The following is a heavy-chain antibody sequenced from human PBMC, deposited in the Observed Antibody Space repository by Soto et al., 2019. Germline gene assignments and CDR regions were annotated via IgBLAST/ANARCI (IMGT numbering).Heavy chain of an antibody. CDR3: AANWNFGLNF. V-gene: IGHV3-11*03. CDR1: GFDFSDFH. D-gene: IGHD1-1*01. CDR2: ISSSLGHT. Sequence: LRLSCVASGFDFSDFHISWVRQAPGKGLEWISYISSSLGHTDYAESVKGRFTISRDNAKSSVFLEMSDLRSDDTAVYYCAANWNFGLNFWGQGTLVTVSS. J-gene: IGHJ4*02.